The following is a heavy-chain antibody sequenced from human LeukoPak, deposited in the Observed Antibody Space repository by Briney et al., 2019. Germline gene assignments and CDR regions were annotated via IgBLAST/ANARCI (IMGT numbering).Heavy chain of an antibody. CDR3: ARQDTFYDVLPGYYMDY. Sequence: SETLSLTCTVSGGSISSYYWSWIRQPPGKGLEWIGYIYYSGSTNSNPSLKSRVTISVDTSKNQFSLRLNSVTAADTAIYYCARQDTFYDVLPGYYMDYWGQGILVTVSS. V-gene: IGHV4-59*08. CDR1: GGSISSYY. D-gene: IGHD3-9*01. J-gene: IGHJ4*02. CDR2: IYYSGST.